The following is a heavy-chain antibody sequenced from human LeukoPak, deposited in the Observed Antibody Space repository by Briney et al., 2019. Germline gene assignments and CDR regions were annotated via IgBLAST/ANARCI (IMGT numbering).Heavy chain of an antibody. CDR3: ARDRGITMVRGVISKYAFDI. CDR2: IYYSGST. CDR1: GGSISSSSYY. D-gene: IGHD3-10*01. J-gene: IGHJ3*02. Sequence: SETLSLTCTVSGGSISSSSYYWGWIRQPPGKGLEWIGSIYYSGSTYNNPSLKSRVTISVDTSKNQFSLKLSSVTAADTAVYYCARDRGITMVRGVISKYAFDIWGQGTMVTVSS. V-gene: IGHV4-39*07.